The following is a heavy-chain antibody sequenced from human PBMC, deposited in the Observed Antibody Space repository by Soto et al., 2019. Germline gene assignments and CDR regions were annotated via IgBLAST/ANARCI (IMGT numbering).Heavy chain of an antibody. CDR1: GFTFSSYA. D-gene: IGHD1-26*01. Sequence: GGSLRLSCAASGFTFSSYAMSWVRQAPGKGLEWVSAISGSNGSTYYAESVKGRFTISRDNSKSTLYLQMNSLRAEDTAVYYCAKDRFGGSYWDSDYWGQGTLVTVSS. J-gene: IGHJ4*02. CDR2: ISGSNGST. CDR3: AKDRFGGSYWDSDY. V-gene: IGHV3-23*01.